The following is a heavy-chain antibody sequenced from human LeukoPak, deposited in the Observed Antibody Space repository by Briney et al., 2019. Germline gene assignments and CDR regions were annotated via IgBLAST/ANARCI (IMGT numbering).Heavy chain of an antibody. V-gene: IGHV3-23*01. J-gene: IGHJ4*02. Sequence: PGGSLRLSCAASGFTFSYYGMSWVRQAPGKGLEWVSGFGHNGGITYAESVKGRFTISRDNSRNSLYLQMNSLRAEDTAVYFCAKQAGWGGYFYFLPFDSWGQGTLVTVSS. CDR3: AKQAGWGGYFYFLPFDS. D-gene: IGHD3-3*01. CDR1: GFTFSYYG. CDR2: FGHNGGIT.